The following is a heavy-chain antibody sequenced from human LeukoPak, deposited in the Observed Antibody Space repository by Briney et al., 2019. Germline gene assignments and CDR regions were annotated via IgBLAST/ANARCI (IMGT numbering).Heavy chain of an antibody. Sequence: GGSLRLSCAASGFTFSSYEMNWVRQAPGKGLEWVSYISSSGSTIYYADSVKGRFTISRDNAKNSLYLQMNSLRAEDTAVYYCARLTVRDSSSSPPYYCYYYMDVWGKGTTVTVSS. D-gene: IGHD6-6*01. J-gene: IGHJ6*03. CDR3: ARLTVRDSSSSPPYYCYYYMDV. V-gene: IGHV3-48*03. CDR2: ISSSGSTI. CDR1: GFTFSSYE.